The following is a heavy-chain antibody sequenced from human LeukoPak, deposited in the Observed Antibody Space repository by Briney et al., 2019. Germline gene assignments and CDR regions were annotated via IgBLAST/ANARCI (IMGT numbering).Heavy chain of an antibody. J-gene: IGHJ5*02. D-gene: IGHD2-15*01. V-gene: IGHV1-2*02. Sequence: ASVKVSCKASGYTFTDCFIHWVRQAPGQGLEWMGWINPNSGDTNYPQNFQGRVTMTRDTSISTAYMELSSLRSDDAAVYYCATRALGGLWFDPWGQGTLATVSS. CDR2: INPNSGDT. CDR3: ATRALGGLWFDP. CDR1: GYTFTDCF.